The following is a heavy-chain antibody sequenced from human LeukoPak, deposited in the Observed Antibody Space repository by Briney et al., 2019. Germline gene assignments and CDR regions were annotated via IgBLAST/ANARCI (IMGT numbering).Heavy chain of an antibody. J-gene: IGHJ2*01. CDR1: GFTLSSYA. Sequence: GGSLRLSCAASGFTLSSYAMHWVRQAPGKGLEWVAVISYDGSKKYYADSVKGRFTISRDNSKNTLYLQMNSLRAEDTAVYYCAKEEYCSSTSCHPGYFDLWGRGTLVTVSS. D-gene: IGHD2-2*01. CDR3: AKEEYCSSTSCHPGYFDL. V-gene: IGHV3-30-3*01. CDR2: ISYDGSKK.